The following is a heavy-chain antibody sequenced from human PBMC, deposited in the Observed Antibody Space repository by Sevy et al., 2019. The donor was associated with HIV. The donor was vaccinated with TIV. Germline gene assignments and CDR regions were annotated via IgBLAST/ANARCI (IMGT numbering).Heavy chain of an antibody. CDR3: ARERGSWYESGVFDI. Sequence: GGSLRLSCAASGFTFSSYGMHWVRQAPGKGLEWVAVIWYNGSNKYYVDSVKGRFIISRDNSKNTMYLQMNSLRAEDTAMYYCARERGSWYESGVFDIWGQGTMVTVSS. CDR1: GFTFSSYG. CDR2: IWYNGSNK. V-gene: IGHV3-33*01. D-gene: IGHD6-13*01. J-gene: IGHJ3*02.